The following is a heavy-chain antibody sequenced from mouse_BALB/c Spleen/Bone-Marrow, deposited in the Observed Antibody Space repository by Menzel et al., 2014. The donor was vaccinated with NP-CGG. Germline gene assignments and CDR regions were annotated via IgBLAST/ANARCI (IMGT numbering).Heavy chain of an antibody. CDR2: INSNGGST. V-gene: IGHV5-6-3*01. D-gene: IGHD4-1*01. CDR3: ARGLGFFDY. CDR1: GFTFSSYG. J-gene: IGHJ2*01. Sequence: EVMLVESGGGLVQPGGSLKLSCAASGFTFSSYGMSWVRQTPDKRLELVATINSNGGSTYYPDSVKGRFTISRDNAKNILYLQMSSLKSEDTAMYYCARGLGFFDYWGQGTTLTVSS.